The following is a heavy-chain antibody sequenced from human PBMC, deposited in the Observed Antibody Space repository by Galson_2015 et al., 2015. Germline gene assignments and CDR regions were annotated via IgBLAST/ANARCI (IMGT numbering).Heavy chain of an antibody. CDR1: GGTFSSYA. CDR3: ARVTIGSYAFDI. D-gene: IGHD3-9*01. CDR2: IIPIFGTA. V-gene: IGHV1-69*01. Sequence: CKASGGTFSSYAISWVRQAPGQGLEWMGGIIPIFGTANYAQKFQGRVTITADESTSTAYMELSSLRSEDTAVYYCARVTIGSYAFDIWGQGTMVTVSS. J-gene: IGHJ3*02.